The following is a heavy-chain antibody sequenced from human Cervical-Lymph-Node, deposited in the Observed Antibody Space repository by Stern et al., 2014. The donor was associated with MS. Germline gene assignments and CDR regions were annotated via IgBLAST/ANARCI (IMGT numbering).Heavy chain of an antibody. D-gene: IGHD4-17*01. CDR1: GFTFSHYS. Sequence: EVQLVESGGGLVQPGESLRLSCDASGFTFSHYSINWVRQAPGKGLEWISSISNNSGTTSNAVAVEGRFTISRDSAKDSVSLHIVSLRAEDTAVYYCARARVGDYARSPHLDSWGQGTLVTVSS. CDR3: ARARVGDYARSPHLDS. V-gene: IGHV3-21*01. J-gene: IGHJ4*02. CDR2: ISNNSGTT.